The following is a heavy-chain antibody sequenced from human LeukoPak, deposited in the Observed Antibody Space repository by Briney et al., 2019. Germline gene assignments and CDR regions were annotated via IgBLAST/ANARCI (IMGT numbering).Heavy chain of an antibody. V-gene: IGHV1-2*02. CDR1: GYTFTGYY. D-gene: IGHD6-13*01. Sequence: GASVKVSCKASGYTFTGYYMHWVRQAPGQGLEWMGWINPNSGGTNYAQKFQGRVTITRDTSISTAYMELSRLRSDDTAVYYCARDVAAAGRVWFDPWGQGTLVTVSS. CDR3: ARDVAAAGRVWFDP. CDR2: INPNSGGT. J-gene: IGHJ5*02.